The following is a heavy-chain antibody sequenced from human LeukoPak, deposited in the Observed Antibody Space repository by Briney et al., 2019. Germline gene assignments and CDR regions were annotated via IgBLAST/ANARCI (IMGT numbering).Heavy chain of an antibody. D-gene: IGHD5-24*01. CDR3: AKGVEMATIFDFGKTSSYYFDY. CDR2: ISGSGGST. CDR1: GFTFSSYG. Sequence: PGGTLRLSCAASGFTFSSYGMSWVRQAPGKGVEWVSAISGSGGSTYYADSVKGRFTISRDNSKNTLYLQMNSLRAEDTAVYYCAKGVEMATIFDFGKTSSYYFDYWGQGTLVTVSS. J-gene: IGHJ4*02. V-gene: IGHV3-23*01.